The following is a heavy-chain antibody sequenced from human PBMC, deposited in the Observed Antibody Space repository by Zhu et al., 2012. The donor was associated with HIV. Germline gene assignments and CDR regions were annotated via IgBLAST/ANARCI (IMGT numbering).Heavy chain of an antibody. Sequence: QVQLQESGPGLVKPSETLSLNCAVSGYSISSDYYWGWIRQAPGKGLEWIGSIYHRGGTYYNPSLVSLKSRVTMSVDTSKNQFTLKLTSVTAADTAIYYCAGHSDIVVVAVSFFEGGKGNPNWFDSWGQGILVTVSS. CDR1: GYSISSDYY. CDR2: IYHRGGT. D-gene: IGHD2-15*01. CDR3: AGHSDIVVVAVSFFEGGKGNPNWFDS. J-gene: IGHJ5*01. V-gene: IGHV4-38-2*01.